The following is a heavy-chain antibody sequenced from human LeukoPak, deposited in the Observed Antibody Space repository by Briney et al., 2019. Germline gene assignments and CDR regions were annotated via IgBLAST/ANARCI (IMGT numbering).Heavy chain of an antibody. CDR1: GGSISSSSYY. Sequence: SETLSLTCTVSGGSISSSSYYWGWIRQPPGKGLEWIGSIYYSGSTYYNPSLKSRVTISVDTSKNQFSPKLSSVTAADTAVYYCARHPDYDLWSGYYSGGSFDYWGQGTLVTVSS. CDR2: IYYSGST. V-gene: IGHV4-39*01. D-gene: IGHD3-3*01. J-gene: IGHJ4*02. CDR3: ARHPDYDLWSGYYSGGSFDY.